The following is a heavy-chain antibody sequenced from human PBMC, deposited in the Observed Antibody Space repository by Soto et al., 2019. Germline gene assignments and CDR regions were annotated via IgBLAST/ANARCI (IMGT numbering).Heavy chain of an antibody. CDR2: ISYDGSNK. D-gene: IGHD3-10*01. CDR3: ARDVWFGENAYNWFDP. V-gene: IGHV3-30-3*01. J-gene: IGHJ5*02. CDR1: GFTFSSYA. Sequence: GESLKISCAASGFTFSSYAMHWVRQAPGKGLEWVAVISYDGSNKYYADSVKGRFTISRDNSKNTLYLQMNSLRAEDTAVYYCARDVWFGENAYNWFDPWGQGTLVTVSS.